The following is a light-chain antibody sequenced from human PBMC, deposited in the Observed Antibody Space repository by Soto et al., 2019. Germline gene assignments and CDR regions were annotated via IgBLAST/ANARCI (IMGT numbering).Light chain of an antibody. CDR3: CSYAGTYTHVV. CDR1: RRDVGAYNL. V-gene: IGLV2-14*01. Sequence: QSVLTQPASVSGSPGQSITISCSGTRRDVGAYNLVSWYLQHPGKAPQLLIYEVRNRPSGISSRFSGSRSGNTASLTISSLLPEDEADYYCCSYAGTYTHVVFGGGTKVTVL. J-gene: IGLJ2*01. CDR2: EVR.